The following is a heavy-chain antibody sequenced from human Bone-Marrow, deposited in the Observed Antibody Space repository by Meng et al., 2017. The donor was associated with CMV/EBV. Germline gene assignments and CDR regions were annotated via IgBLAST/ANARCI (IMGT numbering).Heavy chain of an antibody. Sequence: GGSLRLSCAACGFTFSNYDMHWVRQPTGKGLEWVSSNSSSSSYIYYADSVKGRYTISRHNAKNSLYLQMNSLRAEDTAVYYCARDRSGGGYGEYFQHWGQGTLVPVSS. V-gene: IGHV3-21*01. CDR3: ARDRSGGGYGEYFQH. D-gene: IGHD3-16*01. CDR2: NSSSSSYI. J-gene: IGHJ1*01. CDR1: GFTFSNYD.